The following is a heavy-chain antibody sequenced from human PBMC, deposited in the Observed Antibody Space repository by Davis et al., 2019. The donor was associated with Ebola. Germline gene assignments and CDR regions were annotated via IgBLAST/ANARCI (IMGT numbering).Heavy chain of an antibody. CDR1: GFAVGDNY. Sequence: GGSLRLSCAASGFAVGDNYINWVRQAPGKGLEWVSSIYAGGATYYGDSVKGRFTVSTANSENTIYLQVNSLTLEDTAVYYCTRDVLGSASSVVALDIWGQGTMVTVSS. CDR3: TRDVLGSASSVVALDI. CDR2: IYAGGAT. D-gene: IGHD6-6*01. J-gene: IGHJ3*02. V-gene: IGHV3-66*02.